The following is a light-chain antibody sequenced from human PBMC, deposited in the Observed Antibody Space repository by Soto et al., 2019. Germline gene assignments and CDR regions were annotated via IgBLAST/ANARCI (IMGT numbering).Light chain of an antibody. CDR2: HAS. CDR1: QSVSSS. CDR3: QQRSNGPLT. V-gene: IGKV3-11*01. J-gene: IGKJ4*02. Sequence: EIVLTQSPATLSLSPGKRATLSCRASQSVSSSLAWFQQKPGQAPRLLIYHASNRATGIPARFSGSGSGTDFTLTSSSLEPEDFAVYYCQQRSNGPLTFGGGTKVEIK.